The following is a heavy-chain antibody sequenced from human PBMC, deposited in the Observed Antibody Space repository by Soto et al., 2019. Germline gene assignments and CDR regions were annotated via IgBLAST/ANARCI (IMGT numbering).Heavy chain of an antibody. CDR2: ISAYNGNT. V-gene: IGHV1-18*01. CDR3: ARVAVGATSNWFDP. Sequence: ASVKVSCKASGYTFTIYGISWVRKAPGQGLEWMGWISAYNGNTNYAQKLQGRVTMTTDTSTSTAYMELRSLRSDDTAVYYCARVAVGATSNWFDPWGQGTLVTVSS. CDR1: GYTFTIYG. J-gene: IGHJ5*02. D-gene: IGHD1-26*01.